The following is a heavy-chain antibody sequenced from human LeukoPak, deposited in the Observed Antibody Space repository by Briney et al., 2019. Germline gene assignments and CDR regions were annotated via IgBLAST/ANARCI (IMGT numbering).Heavy chain of an antibody. CDR3: AKRNSSGYYYFDY. Sequence: PGGSLRLSCAASGFTFSRYAMSWVRQAPGKGLEWVSTISSSGGSTYYADSVKGRFTISRGNSKNMLYLQVNSLRAEDTAVYYCAKRNSSGYYYFDYWGQGTLVTVSS. V-gene: IGHV3-23*01. J-gene: IGHJ4*02. CDR1: GFTFSRYA. D-gene: IGHD3-22*01. CDR2: ISSSGGST.